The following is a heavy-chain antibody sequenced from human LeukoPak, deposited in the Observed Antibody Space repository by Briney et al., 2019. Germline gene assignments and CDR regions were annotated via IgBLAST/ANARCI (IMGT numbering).Heavy chain of an antibody. V-gene: IGHV1-2*02. CDR2: INPNSGGT. Sequence: ASVKVSCKASGYTFTGYYMHWVRQALGQGLEWMGWINPNSGGTNYAQKFQGRVTMTRDTSISTAYMELSRLRSDDTAVYYCARDRGFDSSGYRSDWFDPWGQGTLVTVSS. CDR3: ARDRGFDSSGYRSDWFDP. D-gene: IGHD3-22*01. J-gene: IGHJ5*02. CDR1: GYTFTGYY.